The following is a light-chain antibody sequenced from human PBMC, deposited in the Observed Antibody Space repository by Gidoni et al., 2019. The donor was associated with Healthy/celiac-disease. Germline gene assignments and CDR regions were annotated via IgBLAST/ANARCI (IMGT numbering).Light chain of an antibody. J-gene: IGLJ2*01. V-gene: IGLV3-1*01. Sequence: SYELTQPPSVSVSPGQTASITCSGDKLGDKYACWYQQKPGQSPVLVIYQDSKRPSGIPERFSGSNSGNTATLTNSGTQAMDEADYYCQAWDSRTAVVFGGGTKLTVL. CDR1: KLGDKY. CDR3: QAWDSRTAVV. CDR2: QDS.